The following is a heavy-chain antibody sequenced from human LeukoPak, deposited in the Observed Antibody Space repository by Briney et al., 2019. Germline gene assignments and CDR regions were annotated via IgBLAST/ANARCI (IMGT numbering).Heavy chain of an antibody. V-gene: IGHV3-11*06. Sequence: GGSLRLSCAASVFTFSDYYMSWIRQAPGKGLEWVSSISSSSSYIYYADSVKGRFTISRDNAKNSLYLQMNSLRAEDTAVYYCARDRSGKAYYYYGMDVWGQGTTVTVSS. CDR2: ISSSSSYI. CDR1: VFTFSDYY. CDR3: ARDRSGKAYYYYGMDV. J-gene: IGHJ6*02.